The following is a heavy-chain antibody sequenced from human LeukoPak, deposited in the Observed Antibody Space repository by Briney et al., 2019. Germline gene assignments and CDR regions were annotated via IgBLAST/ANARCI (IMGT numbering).Heavy chain of an antibody. V-gene: IGHV1-69*06. CDR2: IIPIFGTA. J-gene: IGHJ6*04. Sequence: SVKVSCKASGGTFSSYAISWVRQAPGQGLEWMGGIIPIFGTANYAQKFQGRVTITADKSTSTAYMELSSLRSEDTAVYYCARLTYYYYGMDVWGKGTTVTVSS. D-gene: IGHD3-9*01. CDR1: GGTFSSYA. CDR3: ARLTYYYYGMDV.